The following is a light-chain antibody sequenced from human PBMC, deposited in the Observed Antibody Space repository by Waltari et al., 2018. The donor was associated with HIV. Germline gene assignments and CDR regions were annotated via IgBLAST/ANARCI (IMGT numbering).Light chain of an antibody. CDR3: CSYAGSSTLV. V-gene: IGLV2-23*01. Sequence: QSALTQPASVTGSPGQSISISCPGPSSDVGSYSLVSWYQQHPGKAPKLMIYEGSKRPSGVSNRFSGSKSGNTASLTISGLQAEDEADYYCCSYAGSSTLVFGGGTKLTVL. CDR2: EGS. CDR1: SSDVGSYSL. J-gene: IGLJ2*01.